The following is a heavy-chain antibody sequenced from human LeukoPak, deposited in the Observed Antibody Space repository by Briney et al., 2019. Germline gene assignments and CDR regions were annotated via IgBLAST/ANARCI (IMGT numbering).Heavy chain of an antibody. V-gene: IGHV4-59*05. Sequence: PSETLSLTCTVSSASISTYYWSWIRQPPGKGLDWIASIHYSGTTYYNPSLKSRVTISVDTSKNHFSLKLSSVTAADTAVYYCARGPTYQPIDSWGQGTLVTVSS. CDR1: SASISTYY. CDR2: IHYSGTT. CDR3: ARGPTYQPIDS. D-gene: IGHD2-2*01. J-gene: IGHJ4*02.